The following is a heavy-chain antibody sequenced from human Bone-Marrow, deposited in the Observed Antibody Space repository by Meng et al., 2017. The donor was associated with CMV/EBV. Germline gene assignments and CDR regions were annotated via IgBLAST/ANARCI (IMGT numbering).Heavy chain of an antibody. CDR2: FIPISVTA. CDR3: ARVRASLNYGMDV. J-gene: IGHJ6*02. CDR1: ACTFSSFP. Sequence: SACTFSSFPVSWVPPAPGQGLACMGRFIPISVTATYGPKFQGRLRITADDNTNTVYMELRGLRSGDSAVYYCARVRASLNYGMDVWGQGTTVTVSS. V-gene: IGHV1-69*01. D-gene: IGHD1-26*01.